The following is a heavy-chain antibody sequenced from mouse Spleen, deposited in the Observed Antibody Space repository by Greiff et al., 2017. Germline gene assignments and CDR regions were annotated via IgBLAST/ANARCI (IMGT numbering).Heavy chain of an antibody. CDR1: GFNIKDDY. Sequence: VQLQQSGAELVRPGASVKLSCTASGFNIKDDYMHWVKQRPEQGLEWIGWIDPENGDTEYASKFQGKATITADTSSNTAYLQLSSLTSEDTAVYYCTTEITTVVAPFDYWGQGTTLTVSS. CDR2: IDPENGDT. D-gene: IGHD1-1*01. V-gene: IGHV14-4*01. J-gene: IGHJ2*01. CDR3: TTEITTVVAPFDY.